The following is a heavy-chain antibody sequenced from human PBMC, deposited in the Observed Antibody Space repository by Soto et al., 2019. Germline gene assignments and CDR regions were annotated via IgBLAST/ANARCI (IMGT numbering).Heavy chain of an antibody. CDR3: ARDRGYNAFDY. V-gene: IGHV3-7*01. J-gene: IGHJ4*02. CDR1: GFTFNSYW. Sequence: GGSLRLSCAASGFTFNSYWMYWVRQAPGKGLEWVASISEDGSEKYLADSLKGRFTISRDNARNSLYLQMNSLRAEDTAVYYCARDRGYNAFDYWGQGARGTV. CDR2: ISEDGSEK. D-gene: IGHD1-20*01.